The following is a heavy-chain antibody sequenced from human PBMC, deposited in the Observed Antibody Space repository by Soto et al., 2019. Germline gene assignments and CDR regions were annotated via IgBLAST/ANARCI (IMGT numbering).Heavy chain of an antibody. CDR2: IFESGAT. J-gene: IGHJ4*02. CDR3: TTAHGGELNK. CDR1: GGSISSSSW. Sequence: QVQLQESGPGLVKPSGTLSLTCAVSGGSISSSSWWTWVRQSPGKGLEWIGEIFESGATNYNPSLKSGLTMSVDKSENQFSVSLSSLTAAATAVDFCTTAHGGELNKWGVGTLVTVSS. V-gene: IGHV4-4*02. D-gene: IGHD1-7*01.